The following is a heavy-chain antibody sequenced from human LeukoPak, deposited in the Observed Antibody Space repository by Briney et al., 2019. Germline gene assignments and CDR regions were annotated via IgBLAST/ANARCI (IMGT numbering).Heavy chain of an antibody. D-gene: IGHD5-12*01. Sequence: SVKVSCKASGGTFSSYAISWVRQAPGQGLEWRGGIIPIFGTANYAQKFQGRVTITADKSTSTAYMELSSLRSEDTAVYYCASDNSGYDAFDYWGQGTLVTVSS. V-gene: IGHV1-69*06. CDR1: GGTFSSYA. J-gene: IGHJ4*02. CDR2: IIPIFGTA. CDR3: ASDNSGYDAFDY.